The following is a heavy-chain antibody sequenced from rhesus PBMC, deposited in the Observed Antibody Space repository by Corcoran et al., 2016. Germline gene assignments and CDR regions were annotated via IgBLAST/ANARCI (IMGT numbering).Heavy chain of an antibody. CDR3: ARDWRLAAPGTDY. J-gene: IGHJ4*01. V-gene: IGHV4-73*01. Sequence: QVKLQQWCEGLVTPSETLSLTCAVYGGSISCFYYWSWIRQAPGKGLEWIGNIAGNTPNTNYNPSLKNRVSISKDTSKNQFFLKMRSVNAADTAVYYCARDWRLAAPGTDYWGQGVLVTV. CDR2: IAGNTPNT. CDR1: GGSISCFYY. D-gene: IGHD6-25*01.